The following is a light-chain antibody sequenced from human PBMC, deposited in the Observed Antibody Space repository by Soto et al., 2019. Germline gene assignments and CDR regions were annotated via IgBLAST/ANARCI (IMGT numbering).Light chain of an antibody. CDR3: CSYAGSNTYA. V-gene: IGLV2-23*01. CDR2: EAT. J-gene: IGLJ1*01. CDR1: SSDIGSSNL. Sequence: QSVLTQPASVSGSPGQSITISCTGTSSDIGSSNLVSWYQDHPGKAPKLIIYEATQRPSGISYRFSGSKSGNTASLTISGLQADDEADYYCCSYAGSNTYALGTATKLTV.